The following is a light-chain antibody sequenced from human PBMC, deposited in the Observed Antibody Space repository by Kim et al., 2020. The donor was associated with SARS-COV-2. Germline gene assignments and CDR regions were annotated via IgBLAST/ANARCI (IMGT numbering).Light chain of an antibody. CDR1: SANSDDA. V-gene: IGLV4-69*01. CDR2: VNSDGSH. CDR3: QTWGTGIQV. J-gene: IGLJ2*01. Sequence: GELTCRLGSANSDDAFPWHQQQPGKGPRYLMKVNSDGSHSRGDGIPDRFSGSTSGAERYLIISSLQSEDEADYHCQTWGTGIQVFGGGTQLTVL.